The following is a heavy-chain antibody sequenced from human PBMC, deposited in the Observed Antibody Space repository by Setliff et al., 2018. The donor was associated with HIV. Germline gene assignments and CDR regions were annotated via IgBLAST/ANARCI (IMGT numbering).Heavy chain of an antibody. D-gene: IGHD5-12*01. CDR1: GFIFSTYG. CDR2: IRSDETNK. Sequence: GGSLRLSCEASGFIFSTYGMHWVRQAPGKGLEWAAFIRSDETNKYYSDSVKGRFTISRDTSKNTLFLQINSLRPEDTAVYYCARISVASRYNSDMDVWGKGTTVTVSS. V-gene: IGHV3-30*02. J-gene: IGHJ6*03. CDR3: ARISVASRYNSDMDV.